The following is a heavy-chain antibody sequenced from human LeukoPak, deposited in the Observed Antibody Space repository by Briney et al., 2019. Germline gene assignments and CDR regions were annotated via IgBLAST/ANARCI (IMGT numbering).Heavy chain of an antibody. Sequence: GGSLRLSCTASGFIFADYAMHWVRQAPGKGLEWVSGISWNSGSIDYADSVKGRFTISRDNAKNSLYLQMNTLRAEDTALYYCAKDNHSTVTTPSFDYWGQGTLVTVSS. CDR3: AKDNHSTVTTPSFDY. CDR2: ISWNSGSI. CDR1: GFIFADYA. V-gene: IGHV3-9*01. J-gene: IGHJ4*02. D-gene: IGHD4-17*01.